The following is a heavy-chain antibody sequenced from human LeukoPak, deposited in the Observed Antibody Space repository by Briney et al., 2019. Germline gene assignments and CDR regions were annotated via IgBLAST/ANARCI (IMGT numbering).Heavy chain of an antibody. CDR1: GFTFTDYW. Sequence: GGSLRLSCAVSGFTFTDYWFHWVRQAPGKGLEWFSRVKSDGGGINYGDSVKGRFTMSRDNAKNTLYLQMNSLRAEDTAVYYCARQAGSGFDYWGQGSLVTVSS. V-gene: IGHV3-74*01. CDR2: VKSDGGGI. D-gene: IGHD3-10*01. CDR3: ARQAGSGFDY. J-gene: IGHJ4*02.